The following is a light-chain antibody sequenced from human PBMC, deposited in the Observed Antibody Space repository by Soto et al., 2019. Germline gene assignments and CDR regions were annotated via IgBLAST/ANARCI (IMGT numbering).Light chain of an antibody. V-gene: IGLV2-14*03. CDR3: SSYTRSTTLV. CDR2: DVS. J-gene: IGLJ2*01. CDR1: SSDVGGYDF. Sequence: ALTQPASVSGSPGQSITISCTGTSSDVGGYDFVSWYQQHPGKAPKLMIYDVSNRPSGVSDRFSGSKSGNTASLTISGLQAEDEADYYCSSYTRSTTLVFGGGTKVTVL.